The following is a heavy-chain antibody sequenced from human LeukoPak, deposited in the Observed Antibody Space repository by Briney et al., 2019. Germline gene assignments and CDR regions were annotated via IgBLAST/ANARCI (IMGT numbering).Heavy chain of an antibody. CDR2: IYYSGST. D-gene: IGHD4-17*01. J-gene: IGHJ5*02. CDR3: LGEITVTTIP. Sequence: PSETLSLTCTVSGGSISSRSYYWGWIRQPPGKGLEWIGSIYYSGSTYYNPSLKSRVTISIDTSKNQFSLKLSSVTAADTAVYYCLGEITVTTIPWGQRTLVSVSS. CDR1: GGSISSRSYY. V-gene: IGHV4-39*01.